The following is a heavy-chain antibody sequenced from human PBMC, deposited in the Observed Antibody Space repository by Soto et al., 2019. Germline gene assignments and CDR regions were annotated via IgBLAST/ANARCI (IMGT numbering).Heavy chain of an antibody. Sequence: GSLRLSCAASGFTVSSYWMHWVRQAPGKGLVWVSRINRDGSNTNYADSVKGRFTISRDNAKNTLYLQMNSLRAEDTAVYYCAVAVAGPTAIGYWGQGTLVTVSS. V-gene: IGHV3-74*01. J-gene: IGHJ4*02. CDR2: INRDGSNT. D-gene: IGHD6-19*01. CDR3: AVAVAGPTAIGY. CDR1: GFTVSSYW.